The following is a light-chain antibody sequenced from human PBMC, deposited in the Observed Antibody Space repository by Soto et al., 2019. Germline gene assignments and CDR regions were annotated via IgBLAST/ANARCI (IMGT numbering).Light chain of an antibody. CDR2: DDN. Sequence: QAVVTQPPSASGTPGQRVTISCSGSSSNIGSNYVYWYQQLPGTAPKLLVFDDNQRPSGGPDRFSDSTSGTSASLAISGLRSEDEADYYCAAWDNSLSGRVFGGGTKLTVL. J-gene: IGLJ3*02. CDR3: AAWDNSLSGRV. CDR1: SSNIGSNY. V-gene: IGLV1-47*02.